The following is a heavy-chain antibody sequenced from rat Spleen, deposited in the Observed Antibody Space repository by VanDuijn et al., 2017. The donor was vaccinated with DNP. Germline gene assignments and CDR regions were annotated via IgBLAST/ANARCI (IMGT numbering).Heavy chain of an antibody. CDR2: ISYEGSST. D-gene: IGHD1-9*01. CDR1: GFTFSDYY. J-gene: IGHJ4*01. V-gene: IGHV5-22*01. Sequence: EVQLVESGGGLVQPGRSLKLSCAASGFTFSDYYMAWVRQAPKKGLEWVASISYEGSSTYYGDSVKGRFTISRDNAKSTLYLQMNSLRSEDTATYYCARGGTTGITPMDAWGQGTSVTVSS. CDR3: ARGGTTGITPMDA.